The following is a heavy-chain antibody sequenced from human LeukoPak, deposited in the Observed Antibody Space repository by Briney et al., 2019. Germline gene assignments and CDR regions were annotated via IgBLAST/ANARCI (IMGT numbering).Heavy chain of an antibody. CDR2: ISSSGSTI. CDR3: ASPSSGTLPYFDY. Sequence: PWGSLRLSCAASGFTFSDYYMSWIRQAPGKGLEWVSYISSSGSTIYYADSVKGRFTISRDNAKNSLYLQMNSLRAEDTALYYCASPSSGTLPYFDYWGQGTLVTVSS. J-gene: IGHJ4*02. CDR1: GFTFSDYY. V-gene: IGHV3-11*01. D-gene: IGHD6-19*01.